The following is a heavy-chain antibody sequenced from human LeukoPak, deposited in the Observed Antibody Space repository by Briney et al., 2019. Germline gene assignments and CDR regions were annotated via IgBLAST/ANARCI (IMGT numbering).Heavy chain of an antibody. CDR3: ASTRAYYYGSGSYSTRFDY. CDR2: INAGNGNT. Sequence: GASVKVSCKASGYTFTSYAMHWVRQAPGQRLEWMGWINAGNGNTKYSQKFQGRVTITRDTSASTAYMELSSLRSVDAAVYYCASTRAYYYGSGSYSTRFDYWGQGTLVTVSS. CDR1: GYTFTSYA. J-gene: IGHJ4*02. V-gene: IGHV1-3*01. D-gene: IGHD3-10*01.